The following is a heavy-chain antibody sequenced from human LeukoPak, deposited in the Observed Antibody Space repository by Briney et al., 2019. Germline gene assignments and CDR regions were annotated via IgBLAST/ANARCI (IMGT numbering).Heavy chain of an antibody. D-gene: IGHD3-10*01. Sequence: GGSLRLSCAASGLTFSDYYMSWIRQAPGKGLEWVSYISSSGSTIYYADSVKGRFTISRDNAKNSLYLQMNSLRAEDTAVYYCAREAHHYYGSGSYYENWFDPWGQGTLVTVSS. CDR1: GLTFSDYY. CDR3: AREAHHYYGSGSYYENWFDP. J-gene: IGHJ5*02. CDR2: ISSSGSTI. V-gene: IGHV3-11*01.